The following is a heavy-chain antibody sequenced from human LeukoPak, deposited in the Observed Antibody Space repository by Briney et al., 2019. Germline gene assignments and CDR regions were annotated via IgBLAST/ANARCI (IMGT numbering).Heavy chain of an antibody. CDR2: IWYDGSNT. CDR1: GFTFSSYG. Sequence: QPGRSLRNSCAASGFTFSSYGMQWVRQDPRKGLEGLAVIWYDGSNTYYAHSVKGRFTISRDNSKNTVCLQMTSLSAEDTAVYYCVPTGTTTSGSDYWGQGTLVTVSS. V-gene: IGHV3-33*01. CDR3: VPTGTTTSGSDY. J-gene: IGHJ4*02. D-gene: IGHD1-7*01.